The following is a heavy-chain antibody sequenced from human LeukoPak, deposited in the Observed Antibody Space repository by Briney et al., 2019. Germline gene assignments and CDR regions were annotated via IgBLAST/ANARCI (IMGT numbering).Heavy chain of an antibody. CDR1: GGSILDRTYY. CDR3: ARQSSGYYYGGFDP. CDR2: IFYTGNN. V-gene: IGHV4-39*01. Sequence: SETLSLTCTVSGGSILDRTYYWAWSRQPPGKGLELIATIFYTGNNHYNTSLKSRVTMSVDTVKNQFSLNLNSVTAADTAVYYCARQSSGYYYGGFDPWGQGTLVTVSS. D-gene: IGHD3-22*01. J-gene: IGHJ5*02.